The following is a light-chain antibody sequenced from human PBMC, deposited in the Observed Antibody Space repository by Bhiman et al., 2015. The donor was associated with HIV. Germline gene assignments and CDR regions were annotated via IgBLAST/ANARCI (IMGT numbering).Light chain of an antibody. CDR1: ALGNKY. Sequence: SYELTQPPSVSVSPGQTASITCSGHALGNKYVNWYQQKAGQSPVLVIYQDTERPSGIPERFSGSNSGNTATLTISGTQAMDEADYYCQAWDNSAVLFGGGTKLAVL. J-gene: IGLJ2*01. CDR2: QDT. V-gene: IGLV3-1*01. CDR3: QAWDNSAVL.